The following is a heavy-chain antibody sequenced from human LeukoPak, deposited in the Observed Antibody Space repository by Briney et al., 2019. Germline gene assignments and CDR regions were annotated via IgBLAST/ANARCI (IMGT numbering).Heavy chain of an antibody. V-gene: IGHV3-23*01. D-gene: IGHD6-19*01. CDR1: GFTFINYA. CDR2: ISGSGVTT. Sequence: GGSLRLSCEASGFTFINYAMTWVRQAPGKGLEGVSTISGSGVTTHYADSVKGRFTISRDNSKNTLYLQMNSLRAEDTALYYCAKVGGYTNGWSDYWGQGTLVTVSS. J-gene: IGHJ4*02. CDR3: AKVGGYTNGWSDY.